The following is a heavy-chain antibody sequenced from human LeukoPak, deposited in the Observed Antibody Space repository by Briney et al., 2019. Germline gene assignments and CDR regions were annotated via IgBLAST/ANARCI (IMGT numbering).Heavy chain of an antibody. V-gene: IGHV4-61*02. J-gene: IGHJ4*02. CDR1: GGSISSGSYY. Sequence: SETLSLTCTVSGGSISSGSYYWSWLRQPAGKGLEWIGRIYRSGSTNSHPSLKSRVTISVDTSKNQFSLQLSSVTAADTAVYYCARGGYCGGDCFFYYWGQGTLVTVSS. D-gene: IGHD2-21*02. CDR2: IYRSGST. CDR3: ARGGYCGGDCFFYY.